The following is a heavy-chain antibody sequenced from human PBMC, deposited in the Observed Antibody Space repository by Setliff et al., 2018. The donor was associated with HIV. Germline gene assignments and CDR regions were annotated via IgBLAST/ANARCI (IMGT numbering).Heavy chain of an antibody. J-gene: IGHJ5*02. Sequence: ASVKVSCKASGYTFTNYGISWVRQAPGQGLEWVGWISAYTGHTDYAPRLLGRVTMTTDTSTSTAYMELRSLSSDDTAVYYCARARLQGIVTAVGPRDNCLDPWGQGTRVTVSS. CDR2: ISAYTGHT. V-gene: IGHV1-18*01. CDR1: GYTFTNYG. CDR3: ARARLQGIVTAVGPRDNCLDP. D-gene: IGHD1-26*01.